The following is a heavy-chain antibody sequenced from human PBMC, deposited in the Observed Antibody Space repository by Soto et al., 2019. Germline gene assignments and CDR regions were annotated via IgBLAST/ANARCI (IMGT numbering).Heavy chain of an antibody. V-gene: IGHV4-31*01. CDR3: TRELRNPGWFDR. Sequence: QVQLQESGPGLVKPSQTLSLTCTVSGGSISSGGYYWSWIRQHPGKGLEWIGYIYYSGSTYYNPSHTSLVTITVDTSKNQFSLKLSYVTGADTAVYYCTRELRNPGWFDRWGQGTLVTVSS. CDR1: GGSISSGGYY. J-gene: IGHJ5*02. CDR2: IYYSGST. D-gene: IGHD1-1*01.